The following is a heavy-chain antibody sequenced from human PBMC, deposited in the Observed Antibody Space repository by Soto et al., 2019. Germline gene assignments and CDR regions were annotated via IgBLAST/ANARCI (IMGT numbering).Heavy chain of an antibody. CDR3: AEDVVDTRLVTPENYYYAMDV. D-gene: IGHD5-18*01. Sequence: QVQQVQSGAEVKKPGSSVKVSCKASGGTLSSYAISWVRQAPGQGLEWMGGIIPIFGTANYAQKFQGRVTITADESTSTAYMELSSLRSEDTAVYYCAEDVVDTRLVTPENYYYAMDVWGQGTTVTVSS. CDR2: IIPIFGTA. J-gene: IGHJ6*02. V-gene: IGHV1-69*12. CDR1: GGTLSSYA.